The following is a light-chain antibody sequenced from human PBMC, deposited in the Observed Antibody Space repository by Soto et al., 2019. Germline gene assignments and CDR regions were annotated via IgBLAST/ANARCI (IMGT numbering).Light chain of an antibody. J-gene: IGKJ4*01. CDR3: QQSHRAPLT. CDR1: QSSSSY. V-gene: IGKV1-39*01. CDR2: AVS. Sequence: DVQMTQSPSSLSASVGDRVTITCRASQSSSSYLNWYQQKPGRAPRLLIYAVSILQSGVPSRFSGSGSGIDFTLTISGLQPEDFAVYYCQQSHRAPLTFGGGTTVEIK.